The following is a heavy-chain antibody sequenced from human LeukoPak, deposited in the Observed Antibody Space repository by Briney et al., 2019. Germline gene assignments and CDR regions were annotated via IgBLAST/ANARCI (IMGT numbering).Heavy chain of an antibody. D-gene: IGHD2-21*02. Sequence: ASVKVSCKASGYTFTGYYMHWVRQAPGQGLEWMGWINPNSGGTNYAQKLQDRVTMTTDTSTSTAYMELRSLRSDDTAVYYCAREPAYCGGDCYSDYWGQGTLVTVSS. J-gene: IGHJ4*02. V-gene: IGHV1-2*02. CDR1: GYTFTGYY. CDR2: INPNSGGT. CDR3: AREPAYCGGDCYSDY.